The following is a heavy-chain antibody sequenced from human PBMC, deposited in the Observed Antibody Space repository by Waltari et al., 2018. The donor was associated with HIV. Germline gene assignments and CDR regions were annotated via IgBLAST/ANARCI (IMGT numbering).Heavy chain of an antibody. J-gene: IGHJ6*02. CDR3: ARGNPHSSSSKSSSMDV. V-gene: IGHV1-69*12. CDR2: IIPIVGTA. Sequence: QVQLVQSGAEVKKPGSSVKVSCKASGGTFSSYAISWVRQAPGQGLEWMGGIIPIVGTANDAQKLQGRGTITGDESTSTAYMELSSLRSEDTAVYYCARGNPHSSSSKSSSMDVWGQGTTVTVSS. CDR1: GGTFSSYA. D-gene: IGHD6-6*01.